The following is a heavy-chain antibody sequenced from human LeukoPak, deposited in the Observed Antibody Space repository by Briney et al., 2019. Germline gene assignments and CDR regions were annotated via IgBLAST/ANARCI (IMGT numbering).Heavy chain of an antibody. CDR2: ISYDGSNK. CDR3: AKDLFG. J-gene: IGHJ6*04. CDR1: GFTFSSYG. V-gene: IGHV3-30*18. D-gene: IGHD3-10*01. Sequence: PGRSLRLSCAASGFTFSSYGMHWVRQAPGKGLEWVAVISYDGSNKYYADSVKGRFTISRDNSKNTLYLQMNSLRAEDTAVYYCAKDLFGGGKGTTVTVSS.